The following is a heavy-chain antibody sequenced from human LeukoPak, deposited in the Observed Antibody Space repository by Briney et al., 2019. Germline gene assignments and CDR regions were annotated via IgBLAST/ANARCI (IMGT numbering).Heavy chain of an antibody. CDR2: IYPSGST. CDR3: AREREGIVIVPPARGAFDI. CDR1: DGSISNYY. V-gene: IGHV4-4*07. D-gene: IGHD2-2*01. Sequence: SETLCLTCSVSDGSISNYYWSWIRQPAGKGLEWIGRIYPSGSTNYKPSLKSRVTMSIDKSKNQFSLKLSSVTAADTAVYYCAREREGIVIVPPARGAFDIWGQGTMVTVSS. J-gene: IGHJ3*02.